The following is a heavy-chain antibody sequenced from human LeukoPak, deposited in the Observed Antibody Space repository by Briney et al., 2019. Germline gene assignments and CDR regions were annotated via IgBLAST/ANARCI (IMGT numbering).Heavy chain of an antibody. CDR2: IYYSGST. Sequence: SETLSLTCTVSGVSISSSSYYWGWIRQPPGKGLEWIGSIYYSGSTYYNPSLKSRVTISVDTSKNQFSLKLSSVTAADTAVYYCARDSIGAVAGTYRPKDDYWGQGTLVTVSS. V-gene: IGHV4-39*07. CDR3: ARDSIGAVAGTYRPKDDY. D-gene: IGHD6-19*01. CDR1: GVSISSSSYY. J-gene: IGHJ4*02.